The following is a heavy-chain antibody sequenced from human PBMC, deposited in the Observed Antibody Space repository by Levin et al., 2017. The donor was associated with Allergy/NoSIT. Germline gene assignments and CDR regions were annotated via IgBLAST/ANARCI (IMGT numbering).Heavy chain of an antibody. Sequence: LSLTCAASGFTFSSSWMRWVRQAPGKGLEWVANIKQEGSEKDYVDSVRGRFTISRDNAKKSLYLQMNSLRAEDTAVYYCARHAHFYGMDVWGQGTTVTVSS. V-gene: IGHV3-7*01. CDR3: ARHAHFYGMDV. CDR2: IKQEGSEK. CDR1: GFTFSSSW. D-gene: IGHD2-2*01. J-gene: IGHJ6*02.